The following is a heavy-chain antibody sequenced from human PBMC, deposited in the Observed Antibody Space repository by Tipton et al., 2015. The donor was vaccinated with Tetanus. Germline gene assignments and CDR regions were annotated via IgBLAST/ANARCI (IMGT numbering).Heavy chain of an antibody. Sequence: QSGAEVKKPGESLKISCKGSGYSFTSYWIGWVRQMPGKGLEWMGWISAYNGNTNYAQKLQGRVTMTTDTSTSTAYMELRSLRSDDTAVYYCARGTPFMLVDFDYWGQGTLVTVSS. CDR3: ARGTPFMLVDFDY. CDR1: GYSFTSYW. V-gene: IGHV1-18*04. CDR2: ISAYNGNT. D-gene: IGHD2-8*01. J-gene: IGHJ4*02.